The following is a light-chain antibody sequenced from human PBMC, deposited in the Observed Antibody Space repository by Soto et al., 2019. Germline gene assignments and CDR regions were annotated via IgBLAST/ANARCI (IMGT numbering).Light chain of an antibody. CDR3: QQSSTNPWT. CDR1: QSVSY. J-gene: IGKJ1*01. Sequence: DIQMTQSPSSLSASIGDRVTISCRASQSVSYLNWYQQKPGKAPKLLIFRASTLRSGVPSRFSGSGSGTDFTLTISSLQPEDFVTYFCQQSSTNPWTFGQGTKVEIK. CDR2: RAS. V-gene: IGKV1-39*01.